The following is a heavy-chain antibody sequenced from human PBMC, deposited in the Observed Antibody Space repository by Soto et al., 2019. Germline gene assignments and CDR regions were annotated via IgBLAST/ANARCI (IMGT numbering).Heavy chain of an antibody. Sequence: QVQLQQWGAGLLKPSETLSLTCAVYGGSFSGYYWSWIRQPPGKGLEWIGEINHSGSTNYNPSLKSRXXIXVXXSKNQFSLKLSSVTAADTAVYYCARDVARRYYFDYWGQGTLVTVSS. V-gene: IGHV4-34*01. CDR2: INHSGST. J-gene: IGHJ4*02. D-gene: IGHD5-12*01. CDR1: GGSFSGYY. CDR3: ARDVARRYYFDY.